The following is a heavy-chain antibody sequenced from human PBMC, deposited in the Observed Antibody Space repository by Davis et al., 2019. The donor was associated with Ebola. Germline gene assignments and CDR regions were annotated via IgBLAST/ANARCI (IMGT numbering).Heavy chain of an antibody. CDR1: GYSFNTYW. Sequence: GESLKISCEGSGYSFNTYWIGWVRQMPGKGLEWMGIIYPGDSDTRYSPSLHGQVTISADKSISTAYLPWSSLKASDTAMYYWARPVRESSGWSGAFDIWGQGTMVTVSS. D-gene: IGHD6-19*01. CDR3: ARPVRESSGWSGAFDI. V-gene: IGHV5-51*01. J-gene: IGHJ3*02. CDR2: IYPGDSDT.